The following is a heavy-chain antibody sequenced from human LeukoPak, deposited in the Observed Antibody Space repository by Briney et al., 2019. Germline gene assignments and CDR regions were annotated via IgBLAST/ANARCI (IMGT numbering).Heavy chain of an antibody. CDR2: INPSGGST. J-gene: IGHJ6*02. CDR3: ARAGYSNGWYSWYYYYGMDV. V-gene: IGHV1-46*01. D-gene: IGHD6-19*01. CDR1: GYTFTSYY. Sequence: GASVKVSCKASGYTFTSYYMHWVRQAHGQGLEWMGIINPSGGSTSYAQKFQGRVTMTRDTSTSTVYMELSSLRSEDTAVYYCARAGYSNGWYSWYYYYGMDVWGQGTTVTVSS.